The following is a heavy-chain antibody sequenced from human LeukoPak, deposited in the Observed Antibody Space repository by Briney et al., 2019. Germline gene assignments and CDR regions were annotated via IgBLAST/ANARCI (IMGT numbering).Heavy chain of an antibody. Sequence: GGSLRLSCEPAGFTFSSYVMHWVRRTPGKGLVWVSRISHDGIISYADSVKGRFTISRDNAKNTLILQMNSLRVEDTAVYYCARDWVYKIDYWGRGTLVTVSS. V-gene: IGHV3-74*01. CDR3: ARDWVYKIDY. D-gene: IGHD5-24*01. CDR2: ISHDGII. J-gene: IGHJ4*02. CDR1: GFTFSSYV.